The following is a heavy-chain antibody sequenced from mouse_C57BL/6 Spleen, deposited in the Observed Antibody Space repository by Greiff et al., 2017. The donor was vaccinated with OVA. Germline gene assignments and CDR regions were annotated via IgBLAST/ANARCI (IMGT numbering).Heavy chain of an antibody. D-gene: IGHD2-10*02. J-gene: IGHJ3*01. CDR1: GYTFTSYW. V-gene: IGHV1-61*01. Sequence: VQLQQPGAELVRPGSSVKLSCKASGYTFTSYWMDWVKQRPGQGLEWIGNIYPSDSETHYNQKFKDKATLTVDKSSSTAYMQLSSLTSEDSAVYYCAREFGNYAFAYWGQGTLVTVSA. CDR3: AREFGNYAFAY. CDR2: IYPSDSET.